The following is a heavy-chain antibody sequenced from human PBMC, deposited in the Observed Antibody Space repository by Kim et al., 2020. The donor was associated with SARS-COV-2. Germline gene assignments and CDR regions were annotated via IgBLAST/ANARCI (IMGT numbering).Heavy chain of an antibody. CDR1: GYTFTSHD. CDR2: INPNTGDP. J-gene: IGHJ3*02. Sequence: ASVKVSCKASGYTFTSHDMNWVRQAPGQGLEWMGRINPNTGDPTYAQGFTGRFVFSLDTSVSTGYLQISSLKAEDTAVYYCERLLTAMNAFDIWGQGTMVIVSS. D-gene: IGHD5-18*01. CDR3: ERLLTAMNAFDI. V-gene: IGHV7-4-1*02.